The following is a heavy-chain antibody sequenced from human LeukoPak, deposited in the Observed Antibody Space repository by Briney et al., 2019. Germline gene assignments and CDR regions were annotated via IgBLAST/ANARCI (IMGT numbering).Heavy chain of an antibody. CDR1: ELTFVRYA. D-gene: IGHD6-13*01. J-gene: IGHJ6*03. Sequence: GGSLRLSCAASELTFVRYAMNLVRQAPGKGLEWVSYISSSSFKIGYADSVKGRFTISRDNSKNSLYLQMDSLRVEDTAVYYCVRDPSYGSSWYYYMDVWGKGTTVTVSS. CDR2: ISSSSFKI. V-gene: IGHV3-48*04. CDR3: VRDPSYGSSWYYYMDV.